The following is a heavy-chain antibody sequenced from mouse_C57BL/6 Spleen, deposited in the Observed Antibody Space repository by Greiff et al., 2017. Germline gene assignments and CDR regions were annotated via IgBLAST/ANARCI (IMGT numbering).Heavy chain of an antibody. J-gene: IGHJ4*01. V-gene: IGHV5-6*01. CDR2: ISSGGSYT. CDR1: GFTFSSYG. D-gene: IGHD2-1*01. Sequence: EVQLQESGGDLVKPGGSLKLSCAASGFTFSSYGMSWVRQTPDKRLEWVATISSGGSYTYYPDSVKGRFTISRDNAKNTLYLQMSSLKSEDTAMYYCARHYGNYYAMDYWGQGTSVTGSS. CDR3: ARHYGNYYAMDY.